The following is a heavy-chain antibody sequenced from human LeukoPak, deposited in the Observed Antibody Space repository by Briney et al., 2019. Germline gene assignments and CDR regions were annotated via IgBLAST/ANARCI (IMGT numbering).Heavy chain of an antibody. CDR2: INWNGGNT. CDR1: GFTFDDYG. D-gene: IGHD6-6*01. V-gene: IGHV3-20*01. J-gene: IGHJ4*02. CDR3: ARGGISSSSIPYFDY. Sequence: GGSLRLSCAASGFTFDDYGMSWVRQAPGKGLEWVSGINWNGGNTGYADSVKGRFTISRDNAKNSLYLQMNSLRAEDTALYHCARGGISSSSIPYFDYWGQGTLDTVSS.